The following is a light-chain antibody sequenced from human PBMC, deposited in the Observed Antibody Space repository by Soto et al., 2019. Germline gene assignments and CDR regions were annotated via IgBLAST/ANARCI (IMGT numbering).Light chain of an antibody. Sequence: QSALTQPASVSGSPGQSITISCTGTSSDVGGYNYVSWYQQHPGKAPKLMIYEVSNRPSGVSNRFSGSKSDNTASLTISGLQAEDEADYYCATWDNSLSAFVFGGGTKLTVL. CDR2: EVS. V-gene: IGLV2-14*01. CDR1: SSDVGGYNY. CDR3: ATWDNSLSAFV. J-gene: IGLJ3*02.